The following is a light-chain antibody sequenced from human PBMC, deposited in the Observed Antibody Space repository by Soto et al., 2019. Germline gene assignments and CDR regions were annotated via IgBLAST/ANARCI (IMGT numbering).Light chain of an antibody. CDR2: GAS. V-gene: IGKV3-15*01. Sequence: IVVTQSPATLSVSPGGRATLSCRASQSVSSNLAWYQQKPGQAPRLLIYGASTRATGFPARFSGSGSGTEFTLTISSLQSEDFAVYYCQQYKNWPLTFGGGTKVDIK. J-gene: IGKJ4*01. CDR1: QSVSSN. CDR3: QQYKNWPLT.